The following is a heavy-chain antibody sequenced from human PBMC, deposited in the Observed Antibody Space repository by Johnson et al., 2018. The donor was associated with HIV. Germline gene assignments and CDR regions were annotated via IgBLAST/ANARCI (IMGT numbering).Heavy chain of an antibody. CDR2: ISSDGTTI. CDR1: GLTVSRNY. D-gene: IGHD3-22*01. CDR3: AKGRVHFWYYYDSSGYYPPGDAFDI. V-gene: IGHV3-11*04. Sequence: QVQLVESGGGLVQPGGSLRLSCAASGLTVSRNYMSWVRQAPGKGLEWVSYISSDGTTIYDADSVKGRVTISRDNSKNTLYLQMNSVRAEDTAVYYCAKGRVHFWYYYDSSGYYPPGDAFDIWCQGTMVTVSS. J-gene: IGHJ3*02.